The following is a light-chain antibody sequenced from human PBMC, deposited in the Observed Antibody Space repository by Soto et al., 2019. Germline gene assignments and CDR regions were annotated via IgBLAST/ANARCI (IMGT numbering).Light chain of an antibody. CDR1: HYVSASS. Sequence: ENVLMQSPDTLSLSPGETATLSCRARHYVSASSLAWYQQKRGQAPRLLIYNASDRATGIPARFSGSGSGTDFTLTISSLEPEDFALYYCQQRSSWPTFGQGTKVDI. CDR2: NAS. V-gene: IGKV3-11*01. CDR3: QQRSSWPT. J-gene: IGKJ1*01.